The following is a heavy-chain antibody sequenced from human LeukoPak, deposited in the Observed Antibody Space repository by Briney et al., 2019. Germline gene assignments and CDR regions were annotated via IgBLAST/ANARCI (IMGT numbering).Heavy chain of an antibody. Sequence: ASVKVSCKASGGTFSSYAISWVRQAPGQGLEWMGGIIPIFGTANYAQKFQGRVTITTDESTSTAYMELSSLRSEDTAVYYCANPKETPGAFDIWGQGTMVTVSS. D-gene: IGHD5-24*01. J-gene: IGHJ3*02. V-gene: IGHV1-69*05. CDR3: ANPKETPGAFDI. CDR1: GGTFSSYA. CDR2: IIPIFGTA.